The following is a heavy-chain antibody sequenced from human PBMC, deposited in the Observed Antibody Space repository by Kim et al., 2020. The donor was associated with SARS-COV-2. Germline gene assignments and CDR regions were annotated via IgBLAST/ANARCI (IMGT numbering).Heavy chain of an antibody. V-gene: IGHV3-11*05. CDR1: EFTFSDYY. D-gene: IGHD3-10*01. Sequence: GGSLRLSCAASEFTFSDYYMSWIRQAPGKGLEWLSYISGTTDDTNYADSVKGRFTISRDNAKNSLYLQMNSLRAEDTAVYYCARVAYGSGSWYYFDYWG. CDR2: ISGTTDDT. J-gene: IGHJ4*01. CDR3: ARVAYGSGSWYYFDY.